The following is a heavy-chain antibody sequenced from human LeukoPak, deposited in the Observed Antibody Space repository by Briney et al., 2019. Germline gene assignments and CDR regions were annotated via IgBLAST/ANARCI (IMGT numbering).Heavy chain of an antibody. CDR3: ARGVRDGYNWVY. V-gene: IGHV1-46*01. J-gene: IGHJ4*02. D-gene: IGHD5-24*01. Sequence: GPVKVSCKASGYTFTSYYMHWVRQAPGQGLEWMGIINPSGGSTSYAQKFQGRVTMTRDMSTSTVYMELSSLRSEDTAVYYCARGVRDGYNWVYWGQGTLVTVSS. CDR2: INPSGGST. CDR1: GYTFTSYY.